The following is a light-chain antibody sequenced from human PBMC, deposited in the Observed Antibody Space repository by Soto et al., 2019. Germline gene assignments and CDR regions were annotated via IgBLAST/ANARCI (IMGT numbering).Light chain of an antibody. V-gene: IGLV2-14*01. CDR1: SSDVGNYKY. CDR2: EVS. CDR3: FSYTSSGTYV. Sequence: LTHPASVSGSPGQSITISCTGTSSDVGNYKYVSWYQQHPGKAPKLMIYEVSNRPSGVSNRFSGSKSGNTASLTISGLQAEDETDYYCFSYTSSGTYVFGTGTKVTVL. J-gene: IGLJ1*01.